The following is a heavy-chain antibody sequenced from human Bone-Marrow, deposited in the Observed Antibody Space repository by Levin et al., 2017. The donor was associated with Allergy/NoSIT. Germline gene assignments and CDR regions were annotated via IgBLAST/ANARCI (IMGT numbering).Heavy chain of an antibody. CDR1: GFTFDDYA. Sequence: SLKISCAASGFTFDDYAMHWVRQAPGKGLEWVSGISWNSGNLGYADSVKGRFTISRDNAKNSLYLQMNSLRAEDTALYYCAKDRSSGWSYAFDIWGQGTMVTVSS. CDR3: AKDRSSGWSYAFDI. D-gene: IGHD6-19*01. J-gene: IGHJ3*02. CDR2: ISWNSGNL. V-gene: IGHV3-9*01.